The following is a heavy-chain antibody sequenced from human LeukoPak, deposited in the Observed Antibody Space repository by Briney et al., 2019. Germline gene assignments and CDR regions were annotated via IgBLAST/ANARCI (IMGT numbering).Heavy chain of an antibody. CDR1: GFSFSTDS. CDR3: ARDTRSLIDY. J-gene: IGHJ4*02. V-gene: IGHV3-48*01. D-gene: IGHD1-26*01. CDR2: ISSNSATT. Sequence: GGSLRLSCAASGFSFSTDSMNWVRQVPGKGLEWISYISSNSATTHYADSVKGRFTISRDNGKNSLYLHMNSLRADDAAVYYCARDTRSLIDYWGQGTLVTVSS.